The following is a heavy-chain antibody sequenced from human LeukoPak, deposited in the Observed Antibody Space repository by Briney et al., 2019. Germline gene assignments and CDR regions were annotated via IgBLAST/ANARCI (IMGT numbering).Heavy chain of an antibody. CDR2: IYYSGST. J-gene: IGHJ4*02. CDR1: GGSISSSSYY. Sequence: PSETLSLTCTVSGGSISSSSYYWGWIRQPPGKGLEWIGSIYYSGSTYYNPSLKSRVTISVDTSKNQFSLKLSSVTAADTAVYYCARGSWELLSLDYWGQGTLVTVSS. V-gene: IGHV4-39*07. D-gene: IGHD1-26*01. CDR3: ARGSWELLSLDY.